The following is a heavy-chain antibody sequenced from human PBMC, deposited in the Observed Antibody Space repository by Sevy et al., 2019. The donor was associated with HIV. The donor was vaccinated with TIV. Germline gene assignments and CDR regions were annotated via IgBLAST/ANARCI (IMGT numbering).Heavy chain of an antibody. J-gene: IGHJ4*02. CDR1: GFTFSSYS. D-gene: IGHD4-17*01. CDR2: ISSSSSYI. Sequence: GGSLRLSCAASGFTFSSYSMNWVRQAPGKGLEWVSSISSSSSYIYYADSVKGRFTISRDNAKNSLYLQMNSLRAEDTAVYYCARVFYGDSPYFDYWGREPWSPSPQ. CDR3: ARVFYGDSPYFDY. V-gene: IGHV3-21*01.